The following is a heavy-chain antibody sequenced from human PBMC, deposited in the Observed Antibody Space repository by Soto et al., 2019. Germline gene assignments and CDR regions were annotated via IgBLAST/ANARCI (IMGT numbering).Heavy chain of an antibody. D-gene: IGHD2-21*02. J-gene: IGHJ3*02. Sequence: GGSLRLSCAASGFTFSSYAMSWVRQAPGKGLEWVSAISGSGGSTYSADSVKGRFTISRDNSKNTLYLQMNSLRAEDTAVYYCAKEFRYCGGDCDHDAFDIWGQGTMVTVSS. V-gene: IGHV3-23*01. CDR1: GFTFSSYA. CDR3: AKEFRYCGGDCDHDAFDI. CDR2: ISGSGGST.